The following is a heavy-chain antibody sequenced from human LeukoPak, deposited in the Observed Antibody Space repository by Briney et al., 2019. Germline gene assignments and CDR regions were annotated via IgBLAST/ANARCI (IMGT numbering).Heavy chain of an antibody. CDR3: ARGRGWGYGVDY. D-gene: IGHD4/OR15-4a*01. J-gene: IGHJ4*02. V-gene: IGHV4-61*01. Sequence: SETLSLTCTVSSGGNHYWSWIRQPPGKGLEYIGNIQNSGATNYNPSLESRVTISVDTPNNQFSLRVTHVTAVDTAVYFCARGRGWGYGVDYWGQGILVTVSS. CDR2: IQNSGAT. CDR1: SGGNHY.